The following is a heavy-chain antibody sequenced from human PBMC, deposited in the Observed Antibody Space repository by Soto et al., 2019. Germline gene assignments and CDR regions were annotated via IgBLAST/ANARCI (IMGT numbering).Heavy chain of an antibody. CDR2: ISATGTTT. CDR1: EFSFSSYA. J-gene: IGHJ4*02. Sequence: QSGGSLRLSCAASEFSFSSYALNWVRQAPGKGLEWVSAISATGTTTYYADSVKGRFTISRDNSKRTLFLQMDSLSPEDTAVYYCATYSSPFDYWGQGTLVTVSS. CDR3: ATYSSPFDY. D-gene: IGHD6-13*01. V-gene: IGHV3-23*01.